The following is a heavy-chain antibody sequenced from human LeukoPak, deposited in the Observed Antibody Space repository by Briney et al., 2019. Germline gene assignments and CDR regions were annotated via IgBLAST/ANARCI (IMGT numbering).Heavy chain of an antibody. Sequence: SETLSLTCTVSGGSISSGDYYWSWIRQPPGKGLEWIGYIYYSGSTNYNPSLKSRVTISVDTSKNQFSLKLSSVTAADTAVYYCARDRGSAPPPDNSGLDYWGQGTLVTVSS. CDR3: ARDRGSAPPPDNSGLDY. V-gene: IGHV4-61*08. CDR2: IYYSGST. CDR1: GGSISSGDYY. D-gene: IGHD3-10*01. J-gene: IGHJ4*02.